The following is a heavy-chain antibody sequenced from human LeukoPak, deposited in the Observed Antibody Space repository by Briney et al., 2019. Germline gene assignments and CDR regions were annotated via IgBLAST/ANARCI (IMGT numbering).Heavy chain of an antibody. CDR2: ISGSGGST. Sequence: PGGSLRLSCAACGFTFSIYAMSWVRQAPGKGLEWVSAISGSGGSTYYADSVKGRFTISRDNSKNTLYLQMNSLRAEDTAVYYCAKDREVDTAMVRMFDYWGQGTLVTVSS. J-gene: IGHJ4*02. D-gene: IGHD5-18*01. CDR3: AKDREVDTAMVRMFDY. V-gene: IGHV3-23*01. CDR1: GFTFSIYA.